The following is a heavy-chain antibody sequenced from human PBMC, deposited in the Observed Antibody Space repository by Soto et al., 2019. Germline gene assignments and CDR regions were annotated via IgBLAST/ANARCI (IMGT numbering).Heavy chain of an antibody. D-gene: IGHD3-9*01. CDR2: IYYSGST. CDR3: ARVEDWYYDILTGPRSFDY. CDR1: GGSISSSSYY. J-gene: IGHJ4*02. Sequence: SETLSLTCTVSGGSISSSSYYWGWIRQPPGKGLEWIGSIYYSGSTYYNPSLKSRVTISVDTSKNQFSLKLSSVTAADTAVYYCARVEDWYYDILTGPRSFDYWGQGTLVTVSS. V-gene: IGHV4-39*07.